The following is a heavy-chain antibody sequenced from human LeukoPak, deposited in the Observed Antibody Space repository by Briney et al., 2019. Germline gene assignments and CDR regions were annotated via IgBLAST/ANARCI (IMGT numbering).Heavy chain of an antibody. CDR1: GGSVSSGSYY. Sequence: PSETLSLTCTVSGGSVSSGSYYWGWIRQPPGKGLEWIGNIYYSGSTYYNPSLKSRVTISVETSKNQFSLKLSSVTAADTAVYYCARVSWSPGTSYYYMDVWGKGTTVTVSS. V-gene: IGHV4-39*07. CDR2: IYYSGST. D-gene: IGHD1-1*01. CDR3: ARVSWSPGTSYYYMDV. J-gene: IGHJ6*03.